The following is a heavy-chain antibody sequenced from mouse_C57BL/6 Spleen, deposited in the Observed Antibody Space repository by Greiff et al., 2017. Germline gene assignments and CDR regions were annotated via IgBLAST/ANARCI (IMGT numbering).Heavy chain of an antibody. CDR2: IDPSDSYT. J-gene: IGHJ1*03. V-gene: IGHV1-69*01. Sequence: QVQLKESGAELVMPGASVKLSCKASGYTFTSYWMHWVKQRPGQGLEWIGEIDPSDSYTNYNQKFKGKSTLTVDKSSSTAYMQLSSLTSEDSAVYYCARGGNYGWYFDVWGTGTTVTVSS. CDR3: ARGGNYGWYFDV. CDR1: GYTFTSYW. D-gene: IGHD2-1*01.